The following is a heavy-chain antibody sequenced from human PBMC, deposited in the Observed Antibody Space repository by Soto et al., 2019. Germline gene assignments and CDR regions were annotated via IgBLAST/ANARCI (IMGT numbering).Heavy chain of an antibody. CDR2: IIPILGIA. D-gene: IGHD4-17*01. CDR3: ARGELMTTVTTGFDY. J-gene: IGHJ4*02. Sequence: QVKLVQSGAEVKKPGSSVKVSCKASGGTFSSYTISWVRQARGQGLEWMGRIIPILGIANYAQKFQGRVTITADKSTSTAYMELSSLRSEDTAVYYCARGELMTTVTTGFDYWGQGTLVTVSS. CDR1: GGTFSSYT. V-gene: IGHV1-69*02.